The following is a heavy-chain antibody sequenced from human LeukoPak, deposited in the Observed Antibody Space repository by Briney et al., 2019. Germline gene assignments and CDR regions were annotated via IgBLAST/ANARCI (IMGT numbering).Heavy chain of an antibody. J-gene: IGHJ4*02. Sequence: ASLRVSCKATGYTFTTFGINWVRQAPGQGLEWMGMISPYNDNTKYPQKFQGRVTMTTDTSTSTAYMELRSLRSDDTAVYFCAREGRRGYFSPLVYWGQGTLVAVSS. CDR3: AREGRRGYFSPLVY. CDR2: ISPYNDNT. V-gene: IGHV1-18*01. CDR1: GYTFTTFG. D-gene: IGHD3-22*01.